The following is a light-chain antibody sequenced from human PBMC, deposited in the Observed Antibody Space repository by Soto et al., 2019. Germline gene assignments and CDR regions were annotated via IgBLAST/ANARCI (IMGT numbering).Light chain of an antibody. CDR1: QSLLHSNGYNY. CDR3: MQALQTPLFT. V-gene: IGKV2-28*01. J-gene: IGKJ3*01. Sequence: DIVMTQSPLSLPVTPGEPASISCRSSQSLLHSNGYNYLDWYLQKPGQSPQLLIYLGSNRASGVNDRFSGSGSGIDFTLKISRVEAEDVGVYYCMQALQTPLFTFGPGTKVDIK. CDR2: LGS.